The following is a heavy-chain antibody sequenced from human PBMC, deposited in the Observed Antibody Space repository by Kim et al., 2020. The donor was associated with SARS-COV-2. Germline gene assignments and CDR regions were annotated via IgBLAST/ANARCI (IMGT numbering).Heavy chain of an antibody. V-gene: IGHV3-21*01. CDR2: ISSSSSYI. D-gene: IGHD6-13*01. CDR1: GFTFSSYS. Sequence: GGSLRLSCAASGFTFSSYSMNWVRQAPGKGLEWVSSISSSSSYIYYADSVKGRFTISRDNAKNSLYLQMNSLRAEDTAVYYCARDVQQLDEIGLGGWGQGTLVTVSS. J-gene: IGHJ4*02. CDR3: ARDVQQLDEIGLGG.